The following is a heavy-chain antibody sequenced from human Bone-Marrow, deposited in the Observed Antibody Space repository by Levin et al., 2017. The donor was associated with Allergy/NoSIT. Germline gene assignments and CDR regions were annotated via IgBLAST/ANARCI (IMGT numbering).Heavy chain of an antibody. CDR3: ARANCGGDCYEDYYFFGMDV. V-gene: IGHV3-48*01. Sequence: ETLSLTCAASGFNFSYYGVNWVRQAPGKGLDWVSYISGSSRTIYYADSVKGRFIISRDNAKNSLYLQMISLRAEDTAVYYCARANCGGDCYEDYYFFGMDVWGQGTTVTVSS. D-gene: IGHD2-21*02. CDR2: ISGSSRTI. CDR1: GFNFSYYG. J-gene: IGHJ6*02.